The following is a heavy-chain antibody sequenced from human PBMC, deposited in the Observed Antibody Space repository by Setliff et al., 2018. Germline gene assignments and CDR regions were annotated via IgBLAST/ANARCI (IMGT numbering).Heavy chain of an antibody. CDR3: ARSPAVLGIVYLDP. J-gene: IGHJ5*02. CDR2: IIPMFGTP. D-gene: IGHD2-15*01. Sequence: SVKVSCKASGGTFSSYAISWVRQAPGQGLEWMGGIIPMFGTPAYAQKFQDRVTITTDESTSTAYMELDSLRSEDTAVYYCARSPAVLGIVYLDPWGQGTLVTVSS. CDR1: GGTFSSYA. V-gene: IGHV1-69*05.